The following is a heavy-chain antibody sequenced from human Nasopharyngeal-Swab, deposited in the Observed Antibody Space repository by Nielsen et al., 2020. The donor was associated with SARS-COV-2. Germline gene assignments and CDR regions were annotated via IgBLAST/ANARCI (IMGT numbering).Heavy chain of an antibody. Sequence: GESLKTSCAASGFTFRTYWMHWVRQVPGKGLVWVSRVNSDGSLITYADSVKGRFTISRDNARSTLYLQMNSVRAEDTAVYYCARGMGDYWGRGTLVTVSS. CDR2: VNSDGSLI. V-gene: IGHV3-74*03. D-gene: IGHD1-26*01. CDR1: GFTFRTYW. CDR3: ARGMGDY. J-gene: IGHJ4*02.